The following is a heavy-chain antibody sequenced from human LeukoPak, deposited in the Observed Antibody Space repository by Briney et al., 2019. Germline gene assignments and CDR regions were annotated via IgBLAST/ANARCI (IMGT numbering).Heavy chain of an antibody. CDR2: IYYSVRN. CDR1: GASISSYY. D-gene: IGHD1-26*01. Sequence: SETLSLTCTVSGASISSYYWSWVRQPPGKGLEWIGYIYYSVRNTYSPSLKSRVTLSVDMSKNQLSLSLRSVTAADTAVYYCARGTGGSYWGLTDWGLGTLVTVSS. V-gene: IGHV4-59*01. J-gene: IGHJ4*02. CDR3: ARGTGGSYWGLTD.